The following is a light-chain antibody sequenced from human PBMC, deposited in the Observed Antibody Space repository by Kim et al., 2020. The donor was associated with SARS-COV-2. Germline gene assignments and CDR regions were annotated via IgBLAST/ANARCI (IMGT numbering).Light chain of an antibody. CDR2: QDS. CDR3: QAWDSSTVV. J-gene: IGLJ2*01. CDR1: KVGDKY. V-gene: IGLV3-1*01. Sequence: SVSPGQTASITCSGYKVGDKYACWYQQKPGQSPVLVIYQDSKRPSGIPERFSGSNSGNTATLTISGTQAMDEADYYCQAWDSSTVVFGGGTQLTVL.